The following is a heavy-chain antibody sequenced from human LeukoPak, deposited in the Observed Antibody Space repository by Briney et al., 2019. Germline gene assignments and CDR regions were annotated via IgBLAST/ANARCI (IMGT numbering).Heavy chain of an antibody. CDR2: ISAYNGNT. J-gene: IGHJ4*02. Sequence: ASVTVSFMASGYTFTNYGIRWVRQAPGQGREWMGWISAYNGNTNYAQKLQGRVTMTTDTSTSTAYMELSSLRSDDTAVYYCARVVVVVITSAYDYWGQGALVTVSS. V-gene: IGHV1-18*01. CDR1: GYTFTNYG. D-gene: IGHD3-22*01. CDR3: ARVVVVVITSAYDY.